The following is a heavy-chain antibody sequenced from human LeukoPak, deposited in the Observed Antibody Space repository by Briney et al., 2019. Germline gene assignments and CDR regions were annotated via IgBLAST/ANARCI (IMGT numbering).Heavy chain of an antibody. V-gene: IGHV4-59*01. CDR3: ATRYSGTYHRGSPFDY. CDR2: IYYSGST. Sequence: SETLSLTCTVSGGSISPYYWSWIRQTPGKGLEWIGYIYYSGSTNYNPSLKSRVTISVDTSKNQFSLKLSSVTAADTAVYYCATRYSGTYHRGSPFDYWGQGTLVTVSS. D-gene: IGHD1-26*01. J-gene: IGHJ4*02. CDR1: GGSISPYY.